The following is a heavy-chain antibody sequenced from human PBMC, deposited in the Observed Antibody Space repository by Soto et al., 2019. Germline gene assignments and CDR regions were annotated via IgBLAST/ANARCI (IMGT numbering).Heavy chain of an antibody. D-gene: IGHD2-2*01. J-gene: IGHJ6*02. CDR2: ISSSSSYI. CDR3: ARLWDIVVVPAAQPHYGMDV. CDR1: GFTFSSYS. V-gene: IGHV3-21*01. Sequence: GGSLRLSCAASGFTFSSYSMNWVRQAPGKGLEWVSSISSSSSYIYYADSVKGRFTISRDNAKNSLYLQMNSLRAEDTAVYYCARLWDIVVVPAAQPHYGMDVWGQGTTVTVSS.